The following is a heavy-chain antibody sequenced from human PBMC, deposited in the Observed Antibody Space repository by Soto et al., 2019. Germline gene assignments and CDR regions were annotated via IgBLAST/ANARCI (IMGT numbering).Heavy chain of an antibody. V-gene: IGHV4-31*03. Sequence: QVQLQESGPGLVKPSQTLSLTCTVSGGSISSGGYYWSWIRQHPGKGLEWIGYIDYSGITYYNPAPKSRVTISVDASNNLFSLELSSVTAADTAAYYCARAGTIWGQGTPVTVSS. CDR2: IDYSGIT. CDR3: ARAGTI. D-gene: IGHD2-8*01. J-gene: IGHJ4*02. CDR1: GGSISSGGYY.